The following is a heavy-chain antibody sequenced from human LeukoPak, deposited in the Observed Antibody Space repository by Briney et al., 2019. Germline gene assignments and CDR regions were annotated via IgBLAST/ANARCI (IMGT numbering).Heavy chain of an antibody. Sequence: SETLSLTCAVSGHSFSSHYWTWIRQSPGTGLEWIGYISHIGRTNYNPSLKSRVTISIDTSKNQFSLKLRSVTAADTAVYYCARDLVTVTKGFDIWGQGTMVSVSS. CDR2: ISHIGRT. CDR1: GHSFSSHY. D-gene: IGHD4-17*01. CDR3: ARDLVTVTKGFDI. J-gene: IGHJ3*02. V-gene: IGHV4-59*11.